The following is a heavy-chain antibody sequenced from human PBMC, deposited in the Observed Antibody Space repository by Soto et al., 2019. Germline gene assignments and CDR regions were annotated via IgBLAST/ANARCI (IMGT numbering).Heavy chain of an antibody. CDR1: GFTFSGHA. CDR2: IWYDGSNK. V-gene: IGHV3-33*01. Sequence: QVQVVESGGGVVQPGRSLRLSCTASGFTFSGHAMHWVRQPPGKGLEWVAQIWYDGSNKYYADSVKGRFTISRDNSKNTLYVQMDSLRVEDTAVYYCARDGQSLAAYALDVWGQETSVTVSS. J-gene: IGHJ6*02. CDR3: ARDGQSLAAYALDV. D-gene: IGHD6-19*01.